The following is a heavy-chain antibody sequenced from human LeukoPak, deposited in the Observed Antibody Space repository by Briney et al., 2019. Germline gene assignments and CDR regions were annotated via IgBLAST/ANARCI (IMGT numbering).Heavy chain of an antibody. D-gene: IGHD1-26*01. V-gene: IGHV4-30-4*08. CDR1: GGSINSGDYY. J-gene: IGHJ4*02. Sequence: SETLSLTCTVSGGSINSGDYYWSWIRQPPGKGLEWIGYIYYSGSTYYNPSLKSRVTISVDTSKNQFSLKLSPVTAADTAVYYCARDSGSYCFNWGQGTLVTVSS. CDR3: ARDSGSYCFN. CDR2: IYYSGST.